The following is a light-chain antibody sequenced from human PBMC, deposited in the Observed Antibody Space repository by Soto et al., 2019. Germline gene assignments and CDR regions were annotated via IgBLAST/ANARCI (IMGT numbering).Light chain of an antibody. CDR3: QQYGSSPVT. Sequence: EIVLTQSPGTLSLSPGERATLSCRASQSVNSRYLAWYQQKPGQAPRLLIYGASSRDNGIADRFSGSGSGTDFTLTISRLEPEDFAVYYCQQYGSSPVTFGQGTKVEIK. CDR1: QSVNSRY. J-gene: IGKJ1*01. CDR2: GAS. V-gene: IGKV3-20*01.